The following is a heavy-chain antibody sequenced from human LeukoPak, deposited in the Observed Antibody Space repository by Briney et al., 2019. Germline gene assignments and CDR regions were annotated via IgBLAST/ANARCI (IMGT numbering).Heavy chain of an antibody. CDR3: AREGGSYPDDAFDI. CDR2: ISSSSSYI. D-gene: IGHD1-26*01. J-gene: IGHJ3*02. CDR1: GFTFSSYS. Sequence: GGSLRLSCAASGFTFSSYSMNWVRQAPGEGLGWVSSISSSSSYIYYADSVKGRFTISRDNAKNSLYLQMNSLRAEDTAVYYCAREGGSYPDDAFDIWGQGTMVTVSS. V-gene: IGHV3-21*01.